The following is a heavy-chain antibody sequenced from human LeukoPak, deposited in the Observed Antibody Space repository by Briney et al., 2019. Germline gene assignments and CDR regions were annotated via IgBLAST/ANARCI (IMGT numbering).Heavy chain of an antibody. CDR1: GFSLSTSGMR. Sequence: SGPALVKPTQTLTLTCTFSGFSLSTSGMRVSWIRQPPGKALEWLARIDWDDDKFYSTSLKTRLTISKDNSKNQVVLTMTNMDPVDTATYYCARSFGRYGSGSYYDYWGQGTLVTVSS. V-gene: IGHV2-70*04. CDR2: IDWDDDK. D-gene: IGHD3-10*01. CDR3: ARSFGRYGSGSYYDY. J-gene: IGHJ4*02.